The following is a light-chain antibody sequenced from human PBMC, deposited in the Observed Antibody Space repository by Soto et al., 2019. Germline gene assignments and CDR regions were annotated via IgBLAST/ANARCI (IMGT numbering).Light chain of an antibody. CDR1: QSISSW. V-gene: IGKV1-5*01. Sequence: DIQMTQSPSTLSASVGDRVSMTCRASQSISSWLAWYQQKPGKAPKLLIYDASSLESGVPSRFSGSGSGTEFTLTITGLQPADFATYYCQQNFSIPITFGQGTRLEI. CDR3: QQNFSIPIT. J-gene: IGKJ5*01. CDR2: DAS.